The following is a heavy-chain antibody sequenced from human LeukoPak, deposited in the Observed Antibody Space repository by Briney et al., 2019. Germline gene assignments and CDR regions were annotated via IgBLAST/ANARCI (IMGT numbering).Heavy chain of an antibody. CDR3: VSPRGVSYGYFDY. CDR1: GGSISSSNYY. V-gene: IGHV4-39*01. CDR2: IYYSKNT. Sequence: PSETLSLTCSVSGGSISSSNYYWGWIRPPPGKGLEWIGSIYYSKNTYYNPSLKSRVTISADTSKNQFSLTLGSVSATDTAVYYCVSPRGVSYGYFDYWGQGTLVTVSS. D-gene: IGHD5-18*01. J-gene: IGHJ4*02.